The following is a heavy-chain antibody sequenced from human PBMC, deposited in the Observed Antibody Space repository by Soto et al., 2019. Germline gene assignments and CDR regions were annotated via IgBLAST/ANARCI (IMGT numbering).Heavy chain of an antibody. CDR2: IYYSGST. Sequence: QVQLQESGPGLVKPSQTLSLTCTVSGGSISSGGYYWSWIRQHPGKGLEWIGYIYYSGSTYYNPSLKTRVTISVDTSKNQCSLKLSSVTAADTAVYYCARVRTYYYGSGSYSWFDPWGQGTLVTVSS. J-gene: IGHJ5*02. D-gene: IGHD3-10*01. CDR3: ARVRTYYYGSGSYSWFDP. V-gene: IGHV4-31*03. CDR1: GGSISSGGYY.